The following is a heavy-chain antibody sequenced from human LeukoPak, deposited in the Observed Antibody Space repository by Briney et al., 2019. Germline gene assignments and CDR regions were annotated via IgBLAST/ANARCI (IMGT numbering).Heavy chain of an antibody. J-gene: IGHJ5*02. V-gene: IGHV1-69*13. CDR1: GGTFSSYA. Sequence: ASVKVSCKASGGTFSSYAISWVRQAPGQGLEWMGGIIPIFGTANYAQKFQGRVTITADESTSTAYMELSSLRSEDTAVYYCARDLRRSYYYGSGTSGWFDPWGQGTLVTVSS. D-gene: IGHD3-10*01. CDR3: ARDLRRSYYYGSGTSGWFDP. CDR2: IIPIFGTA.